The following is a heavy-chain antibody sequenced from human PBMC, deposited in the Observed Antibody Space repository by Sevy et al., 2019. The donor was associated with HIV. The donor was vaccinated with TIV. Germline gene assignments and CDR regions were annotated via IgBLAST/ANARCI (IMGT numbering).Heavy chain of an antibody. CDR2: IRHGGGEK. CDR3: ARAIAVGGSGFDY. D-gene: IGHD6-19*01. J-gene: IGHJ4*02. Sequence: GGSLRLSCAPSGFTFSSYWMSWVRQAPGKGLEWVANIRHGGGEKYYVDSVKGRFTISRDNAKNSLYLQMDSLRVEDTAVYYCARAIAVGGSGFDYWGQGTLSPSPQ. CDR1: GFTFSSYW. V-gene: IGHV3-7*04.